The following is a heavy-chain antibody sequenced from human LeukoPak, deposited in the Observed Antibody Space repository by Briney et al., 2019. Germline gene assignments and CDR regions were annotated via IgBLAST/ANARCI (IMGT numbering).Heavy chain of an antibody. D-gene: IGHD5-18*01. J-gene: IGHJ4*02. CDR2: IGYNGNNQ. Sequence: GGSLRLSCAASGFTFNNYGMHWVRQAPGKGLEWVAFIGYNGNNQYYADSVKGRFIISRDNFKSTLYLQMDSLKPNDTAVYYCARGPIYSYGYYFDYWGQGTLVTVSS. CDR1: GFTFNNYG. CDR3: ARGPIYSYGYYFDY. V-gene: IGHV3-30*02.